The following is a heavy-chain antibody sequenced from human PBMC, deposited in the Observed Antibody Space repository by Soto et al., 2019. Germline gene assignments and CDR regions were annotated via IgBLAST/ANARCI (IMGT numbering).Heavy chain of an antibody. Sequence: SVKVSCKASGGTFSSCAISWVRQAPGQGLEWMGGIIPIFGTANYAQKFQGRVTITADKSTSTAYMELSSLRSEDTAVYYCASSSWYYYYYGMDVWGQGTTVTVSS. CDR3: ASSSWYYYYYGMDV. J-gene: IGHJ6*02. CDR2: IIPIFGTA. V-gene: IGHV1-69*06. CDR1: GGTFSSCA. D-gene: IGHD6-13*01.